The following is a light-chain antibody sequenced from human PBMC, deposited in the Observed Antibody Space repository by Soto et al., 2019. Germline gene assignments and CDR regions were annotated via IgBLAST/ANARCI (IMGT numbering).Light chain of an antibody. CDR3: QQRSNWPT. J-gene: IGKJ1*01. CDR2: DAS. CDR1: QSVSSY. Sequence: TQSPSTLSSSAGERATISCRASQSVSSYLAWYQQKPGKAPRLLIYDASNRATGIPARFSGSGSGTVFTLPIRIQAPEYLAFYYCQQRSNWPTFGQGTKVDIK. V-gene: IGKV3-11*01.